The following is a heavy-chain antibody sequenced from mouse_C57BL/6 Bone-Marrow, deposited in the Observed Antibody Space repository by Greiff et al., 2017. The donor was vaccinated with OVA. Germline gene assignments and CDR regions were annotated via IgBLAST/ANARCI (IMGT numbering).Heavy chain of an antibody. CDR2: ISYDGSN. CDR3: ARGRYDYPWFAY. CDR1: GYSITSGYY. V-gene: IGHV3-6*01. D-gene: IGHD2-4*01. J-gene: IGHJ3*01. Sequence: DVKLQESGPGLVKPSQSLSLTCSVTGYSITSGYYWNWIRQFPGNKLEWMGYISYDGSNNYNPSLKNRISITRDTSKNQFFLKLNSVTTEDTATYYCARGRYDYPWFAYWGQGTLVTVSA.